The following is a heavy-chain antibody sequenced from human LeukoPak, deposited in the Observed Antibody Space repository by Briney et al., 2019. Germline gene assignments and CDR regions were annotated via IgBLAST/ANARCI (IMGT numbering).Heavy chain of an antibody. V-gene: IGHV4-59*08. J-gene: IGHJ5*02. CDR3: ARLNFVYQALFDP. CDR1: GGSISSYY. Sequence: SETLSLTCTVSGGSISSYYWSWIRQPPGKGLEWIGYIYYSGSTNYNPSLKSRVTISVDTSKNQFSLKLSSVTAADTAVYYCARLNFVYQALFDPWGQGTLVTVSS. CDR2: IYYSGST. D-gene: IGHD5/OR15-5a*01.